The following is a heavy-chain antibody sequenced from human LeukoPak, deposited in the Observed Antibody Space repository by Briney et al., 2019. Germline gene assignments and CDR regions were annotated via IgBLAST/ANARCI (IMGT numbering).Heavy chain of an antibody. CDR3: ARDKYFDSTSYYPRFDG. J-gene: IGHJ4*01. CDR2: IKQDGGEK. V-gene: IGHV3-7*04. D-gene: IGHD3-22*01. Sequence: GRSLRLSCAASGFSSSRYRMSWVRQAPGKGLEWVANIKQDGGEKYYVDSVKGRFTISRDNAKTSLYLQMTSLRAEDTAVYYCARDKYFDSTSYYPRFDGCVQGILVTV. CDR1: GFSSSRYR.